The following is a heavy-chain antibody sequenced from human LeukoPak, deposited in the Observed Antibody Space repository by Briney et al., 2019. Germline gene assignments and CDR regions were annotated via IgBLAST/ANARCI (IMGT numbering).Heavy chain of an antibody. Sequence: GGSLRLSCAASGFTFSNNWMTWVRQAPGKGLEWVASVKKDASEKYYVDSVKGRFATSRDNAKNSLYLQINNVGADDTAVYYCARDQDWAFDYWGRGTLVTVSS. CDR1: GFTFSNNW. CDR3: ARDQDWAFDY. V-gene: IGHV3-7*01. J-gene: IGHJ4*02. D-gene: IGHD3/OR15-3a*01. CDR2: VKKDASEK.